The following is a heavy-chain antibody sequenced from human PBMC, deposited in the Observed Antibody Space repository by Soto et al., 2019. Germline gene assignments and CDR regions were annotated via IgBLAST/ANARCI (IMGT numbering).Heavy chain of an antibody. D-gene: IGHD3-9*01. V-gene: IGHV1-18*01. CDR2: ISAYNGNT. CDR3: ARGGALTGYYKEPGRFGY. Sequence: ASVKVSCKASGYTFTSYGISWVRQAPGQGLEWMGWISAYNGNTNYAQKLQGRVTMTTDTSTSTAYMELRSLRSDDTAVYYCARGGALTGYYKEPGRFGYWGQGTLVTVSS. CDR1: GYTFTSYG. J-gene: IGHJ4*02.